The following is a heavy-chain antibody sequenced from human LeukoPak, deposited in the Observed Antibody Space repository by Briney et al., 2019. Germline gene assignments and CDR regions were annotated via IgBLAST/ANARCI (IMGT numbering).Heavy chain of an antibody. CDR3: ARDSYCSNTSCYAGDYFDY. D-gene: IGHD2-2*01. V-gene: IGHV4-34*01. CDR1: GGSFSGYY. J-gene: IGHJ4*02. Sequence: SETLSLTCAVYGGSFSGYYWSWIRQPPGKGLEWIGEINHSGSTNYNPSLKSRVTISVDTSKNQFSLKLSSVTAADTAVYYCARDSYCSNTSCYAGDYFDYWGQGTLVTVSS. CDR2: INHSGST.